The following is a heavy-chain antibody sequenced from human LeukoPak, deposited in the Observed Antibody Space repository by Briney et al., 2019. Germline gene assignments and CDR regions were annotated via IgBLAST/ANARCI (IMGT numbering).Heavy chain of an antibody. CDR3: ARGHGNYDFWSGYYTGADDAFDI. V-gene: IGHV1-2*04. Sequence: ASVKVSCKASGYTFTGYYMHWVRQAPGQGLEWMGWINPNSGGTNYAQKFQGWVTMSVDTSKNQFSLKLSSVTAADTAAYYCARGHGNYDFWSGYYTGADDAFDIWGQGTMVTVSS. J-gene: IGHJ3*02. CDR2: INPNSGGT. D-gene: IGHD3-3*01. CDR1: GYTFTGYY.